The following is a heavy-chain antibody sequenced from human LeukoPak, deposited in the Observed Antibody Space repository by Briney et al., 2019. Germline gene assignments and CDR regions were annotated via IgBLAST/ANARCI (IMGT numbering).Heavy chain of an antibody. CDR2: IYTSGST. J-gene: IGHJ4*02. CDR1: GGSISSYY. V-gene: IGHV4-4*09. D-gene: IGHD4-11*01. Sequence: SETLSLTCTVSGGSISSYYWSWIRQPPGKGLEWIGYIYTSGSTNYNPSLKSRVTISVDTSKNQFSLKLSSVTAADTAVYYCARRLDYSNYFDYWGQGTLVTVSP. CDR3: ARRLDYSNYFDY.